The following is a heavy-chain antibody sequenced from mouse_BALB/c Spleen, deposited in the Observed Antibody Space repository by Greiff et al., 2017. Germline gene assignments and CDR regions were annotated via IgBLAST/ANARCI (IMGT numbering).Heavy chain of an antibody. J-gene: IGHJ3*01. V-gene: IGHV5-9-3*01. CDR3: ARHWTDDYPFAY. CDR1: GFTFSSYA. CDR2: ISSGGSYT. D-gene: IGHD2-4*01. Sequence: EVQVVESGGGLVKPGGSLKLSCAASGFTFSSYAMSWVRQTPEKRLEWVATISSGGSYTYYPDSVKGRFTISRDNAKNTLYLQMSSLRSEDTAMYYCARHWTDDYPFAYWGQGTLVTVSA.